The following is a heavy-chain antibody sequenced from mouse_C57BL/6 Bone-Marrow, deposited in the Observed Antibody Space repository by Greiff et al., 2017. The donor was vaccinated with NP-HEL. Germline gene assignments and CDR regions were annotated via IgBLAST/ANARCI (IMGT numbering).Heavy chain of an antibody. CDR2: IDPSDSYT. CDR1: GSPFPRSL. D-gene: IGHD2-4*01. J-gene: IGHJ1*03. V-gene: IGHV1-50*01. Sequence: QVQLQQPGAELVKPGASVKLSCQASGSPFPRSLMQFVPPRPGPGLEWIGEIDPSDSYTNYNQKFKGKATLTVDTSSSTAYMQLSSLTSEDSAVYYCARGGLYDYDWYFDVWGTGTTVTVSS. CDR3: ARGGLYDYDWYFDV.